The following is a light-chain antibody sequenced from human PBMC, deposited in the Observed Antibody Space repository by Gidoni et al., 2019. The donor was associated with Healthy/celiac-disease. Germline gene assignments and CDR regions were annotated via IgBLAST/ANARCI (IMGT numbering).Light chain of an antibody. Sequence: SYELTQPPSVSVSPGQTARITCSGDQLGDKYACWYQQKPDQSPVPVIYQYSKRPSGIPERFSGSNSGNTATLTISGTQAMDEADYYCQAWDSSTNYVFGTGTKVTVL. V-gene: IGLV3-1*01. CDR2: QYS. CDR3: QAWDSSTNYV. J-gene: IGLJ1*01. CDR1: QLGDKY.